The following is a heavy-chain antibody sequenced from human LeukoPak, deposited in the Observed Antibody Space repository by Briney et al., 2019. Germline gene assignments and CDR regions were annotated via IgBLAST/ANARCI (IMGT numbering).Heavy chain of an antibody. Sequence: SETLSLTCTVSGGYISSYYWSWIRQPPGKGLEWIGYIYYTGSTNYNPSLKSRVTISVDTSKNQFSLKLCYVNAADTAVYYCARYISSGLDYWGQGTLVTVSS. V-gene: IGHV4-59*08. D-gene: IGHD6-6*01. CDR2: IYYTGST. CDR3: ARYISSGLDY. CDR1: GGYISSYY. J-gene: IGHJ4*02.